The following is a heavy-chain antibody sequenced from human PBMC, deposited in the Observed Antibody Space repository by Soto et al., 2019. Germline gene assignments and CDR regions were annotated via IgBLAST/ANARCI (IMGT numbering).Heavy chain of an antibody. CDR3: ARALHRTYYDILTGYYPYYFDY. Sequence: AASVKVSCKASGYTFTSYGISWVRQAPGQGLEWMGWISAYNGNTNYAQKLQGRVTMTTDTSTSTAYMELRSLRSDDTAVYYCARALHRTYYDILTGYYPYYFDYWGQGTLVTVSS. D-gene: IGHD3-9*01. CDR1: GYTFTSYG. V-gene: IGHV1-18*01. J-gene: IGHJ4*02. CDR2: ISAYNGNT.